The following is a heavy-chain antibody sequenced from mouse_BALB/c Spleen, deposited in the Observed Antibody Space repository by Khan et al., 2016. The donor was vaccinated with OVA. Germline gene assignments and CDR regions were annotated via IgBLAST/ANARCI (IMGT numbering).Heavy chain of an antibody. V-gene: IGHV1-77*01. Sequence: QVQLQQSGAELARPGASVKLSCKASGYTFTDYYINWVKQRPGQGLEWIGQIYPGSGNTYYNENFTGRATLTADKSSSTAYMQLSRLTSEDSAVYFCARMDTTALDCWGQGTTLTLSS. CDR1: GYTFTDYY. D-gene: IGHD2-2*01. CDR2: IYPGSGNT. CDR3: ARMDTTALDC. J-gene: IGHJ2*01.